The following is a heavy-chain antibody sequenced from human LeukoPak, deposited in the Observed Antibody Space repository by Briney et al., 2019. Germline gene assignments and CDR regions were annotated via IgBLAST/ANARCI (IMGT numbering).Heavy chain of an antibody. D-gene: IGHD2-15*01. CDR2: ISGSGSGGST. CDR3: AKGVGYCSGGSCQQFDY. V-gene: IGHV3-23*01. Sequence: GGSLRLSCAASGFTFSSSAMSWVRQAPGKGLEWVSNISGSGSGGSTYYVDSVKGRITISRDNSKNTLYLQMNSPRAEDTAVYYCAKGVGYCSGGSCQQFDYWDQATLATVSS. CDR1: GFTFSSSA. J-gene: IGHJ4*02.